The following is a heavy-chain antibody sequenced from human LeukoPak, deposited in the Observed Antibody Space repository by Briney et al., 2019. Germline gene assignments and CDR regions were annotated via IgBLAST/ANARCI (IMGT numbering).Heavy chain of an antibody. V-gene: IGHV3-9*01. CDR2: VSWNSGAI. CDR3: ARDRAYSYGYTYFDL. D-gene: IGHD5-18*01. J-gene: IGHJ2*01. Sequence: PGRSLRLSCGGSGFTFDDYAMHWVRQVPGKGLEWVSCVSWNSGAIDYAESVKGRFTISRDNAKNSLYLQMNSLRTEDTALCFCARDRAYSYGYTYFDLWGRGTLVTVSS. CDR1: GFTFDDYA.